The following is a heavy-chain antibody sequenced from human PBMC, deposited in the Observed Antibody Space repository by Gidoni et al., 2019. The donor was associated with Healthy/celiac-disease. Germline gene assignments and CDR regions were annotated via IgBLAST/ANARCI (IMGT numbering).Heavy chain of an antibody. CDR2: ISGSGGST. CDR1: GFTFSSYA. J-gene: IGHJ4*02. D-gene: IGHD6-19*01. Sequence: EVQLLESGGGLVQPGGSLRLSCAASGFTFSSYAMSWVRQAPGKGLEWVSAISGSGGSTYYADSVKGRFTISRENSKNTLYLQMNSLRAEDTAVYYCAKEGLSGPIAVAGTTQYWGQGTLVTVSS. CDR3: AKEGLSGPIAVAGTTQY. V-gene: IGHV3-23*01.